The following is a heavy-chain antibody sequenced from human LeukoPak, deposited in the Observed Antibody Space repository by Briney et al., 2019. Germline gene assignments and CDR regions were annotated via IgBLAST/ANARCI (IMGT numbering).Heavy chain of an antibody. CDR1: GYTFINYG. CDR2: ISVYKGNT. Sequence: ASVKVSCKAPGYTFINYGISWVRQAPGQGLEWMGWISVYKGNTIYAQKVQGRLTMTVDTTTSTAYMELRRLRSDDTAVYYCARDLSGGVAGYFDYWGQGTLVTVSS. CDR3: ARDLSGGVAGYFDY. J-gene: IGHJ4*02. V-gene: IGHV1-18*01. D-gene: IGHD6-19*01.